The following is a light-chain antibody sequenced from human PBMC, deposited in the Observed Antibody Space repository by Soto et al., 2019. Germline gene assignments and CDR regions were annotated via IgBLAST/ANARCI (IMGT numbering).Light chain of an antibody. V-gene: IGLV2-8*01. J-gene: IGLJ1*01. CDR3: SSYAGSGV. CDR2: EVS. Sequence: LTQPPSVSVAPGQTARITCGGNNIGSKSVHWYQQHPGKAPKLMIYEVSKRPSGVPDRFSGSKSGNTASLTVSGLQAEDEADYYCSSYAGSGVFGTGTKVTVL. CDR1: NIGSKS.